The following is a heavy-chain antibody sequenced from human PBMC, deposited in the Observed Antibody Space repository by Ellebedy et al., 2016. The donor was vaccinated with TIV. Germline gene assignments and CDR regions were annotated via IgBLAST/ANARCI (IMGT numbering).Heavy chain of an antibody. CDR2: IHYTGTT. J-gene: IGHJ6*02. V-gene: IGHV4-59*08. CDR3: ARLTMLARLQNYGYHSMDV. Sequence: SETLSLTCTVSGGSMSNNYWSWVRQAPGEGLEWIGYIHYTGTTNFDPSLKSRLTMPVDTSKNQFSLKVTSVTAADTAVYYCARLTMLARLQNYGYHSMDVWGQGTTVIVSS. CDR1: GGSMSNNY. D-gene: IGHD3-10*01.